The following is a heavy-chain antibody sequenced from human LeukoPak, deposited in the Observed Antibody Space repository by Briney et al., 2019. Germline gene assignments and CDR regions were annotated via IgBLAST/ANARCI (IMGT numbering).Heavy chain of an antibody. D-gene: IGHD2-8*02. CDR3: ARDTGTDYFDY. CDR2: ISYDGSNK. V-gene: IGHV3-30-3*01. Sequence: PGGSLRLSCAASGFTFSSYAMPWVRQAPGKGLEWVAVISYDGSNKYYADSVKGRFTISRDNSKNTLYLQMNSLRAEDTAVYYCARDTGTDYFDYWGQGTLVTVSS. CDR1: GFTFSSYA. J-gene: IGHJ4*02.